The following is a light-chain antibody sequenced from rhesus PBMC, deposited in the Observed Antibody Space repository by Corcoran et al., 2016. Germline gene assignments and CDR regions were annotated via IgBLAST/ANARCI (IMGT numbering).Light chain of an antibody. CDR2: YAY. J-gene: IGKJ4*01. V-gene: IGKV1-66*01. Sequence: DIQMTQSPSSLSASVGDRVTITCRASQGINNYLSWYTQKPGKAPNPHIYYAYSLETGIPSRFSGSRSGTDYTLTISSLQPEDIATYYCQQYNNSPLTFGGGTKVELK. CDR3: QQYNNSPLT. CDR1: QGINNY.